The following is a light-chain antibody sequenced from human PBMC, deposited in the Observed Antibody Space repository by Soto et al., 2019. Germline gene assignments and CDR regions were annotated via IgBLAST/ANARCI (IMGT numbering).Light chain of an antibody. Sequence: EIVLTQSPGTLSLSPGERATLSCRASQSVSSSYLAWYQQKPGQAPRLLFYGASNRATGISARFSGSGSGTDFTLTISRLEPEDFAVYYCQQYATSRTFGQGTTVEIK. V-gene: IGKV3-20*01. CDR3: QQYATSRT. J-gene: IGKJ1*01. CDR2: GAS. CDR1: QSVSSSY.